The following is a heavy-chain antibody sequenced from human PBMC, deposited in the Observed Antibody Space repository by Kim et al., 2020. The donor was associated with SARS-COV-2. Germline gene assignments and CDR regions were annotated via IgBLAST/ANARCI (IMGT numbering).Heavy chain of an antibody. CDR3: AELPRKGYYYYGMDV. V-gene: IGHV4-34*01. Sequence: SETLSLTCAVYGGSFSGYYWSWIRQPPGKGLEWIGEINHSGSTNYNPSLKSRVTISVDTSKNQFSLKLSSVTAADTAVYYCAELPRKGYYYYGMDVWGQGTTVTVSS. D-gene: IGHD2-15*01. CDR2: INHSGST. CDR1: GGSFSGYY. J-gene: IGHJ6*02.